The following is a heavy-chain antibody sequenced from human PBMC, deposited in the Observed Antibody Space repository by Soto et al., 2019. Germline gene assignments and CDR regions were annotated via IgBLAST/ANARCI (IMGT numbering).Heavy chain of an antibody. CDR3: AKDYVEMATIAPLYYFDY. D-gene: IGHD5-12*01. J-gene: IGHJ4*02. CDR2: ISYDGSNK. Sequence: GGSLRLSCAASGFTFSSYGMHWVRQAPGKGLEWVAVISYDGSNKYYADSVKGRFTISRDNSKNTLYLQMNSLRAEDTAVYYCAKDYVEMATIAPLYYFDYWGQGTLVTVSS. CDR1: GFTFSSYG. V-gene: IGHV3-30*18.